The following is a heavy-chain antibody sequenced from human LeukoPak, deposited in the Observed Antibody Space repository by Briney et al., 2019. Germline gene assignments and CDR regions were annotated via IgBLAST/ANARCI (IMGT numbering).Heavy chain of an antibody. V-gene: IGHV3-74*01. CDR3: ARGSGSSGYRAFDY. Sequence: GGSLRLSCAASGFTFSSYWMHWVRQAPGKGLVWVSRINSDGSSTSYADSVKGRLTISRDNAKNTLYLQMNSLRAEDTAVYYCARGSGSSGYRAFDYWGQGTLVTVSS. CDR1: GFTFSSYW. J-gene: IGHJ4*02. CDR2: INSDGSST. D-gene: IGHD3-22*01.